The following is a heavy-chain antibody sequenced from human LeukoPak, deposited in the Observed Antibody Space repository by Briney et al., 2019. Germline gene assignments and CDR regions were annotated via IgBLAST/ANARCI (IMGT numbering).Heavy chain of an antibody. V-gene: IGHV3-23*01. Sequence: GGSLRLSCAASGFTFSSYAMSWVRQAPGKGLEWVSAISGSGGSTYYADSVKGRFTISRDNSKNTLSLQMNSLRAEDTAVYYCAGGYSYGYYIIVSYYFDYWGQGTLVTVSS. J-gene: IGHJ4*02. CDR1: GFTFSSYA. D-gene: IGHD5-18*01. CDR3: AGGYSYGYYIIVSYYFDY. CDR2: ISGSGGST.